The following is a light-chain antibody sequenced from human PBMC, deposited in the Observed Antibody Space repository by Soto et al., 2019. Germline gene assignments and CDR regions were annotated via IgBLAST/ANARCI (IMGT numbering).Light chain of an antibody. Sequence: QSALTQPPSASGSPGQSVTISCTGTSSDVGGYNYVSWYQQHPGKAPKLMIYEVSKRPSGVPDRFSGSKSGNTASLTVSGLQAEDEAAYYCSSFAGSTDYVLFGGVTQLTVL. J-gene: IGLJ2*01. CDR2: EVS. CDR1: SSDVGGYNY. CDR3: SSFAGSTDYVL. V-gene: IGLV2-8*01.